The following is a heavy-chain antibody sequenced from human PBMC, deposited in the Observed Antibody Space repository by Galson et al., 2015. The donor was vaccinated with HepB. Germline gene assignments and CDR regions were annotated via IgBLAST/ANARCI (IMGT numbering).Heavy chain of an antibody. CDR3: ARDNGDVGRAFDI. V-gene: IGHV3-33*01. J-gene: IGHJ3*02. CDR2: IWYDGSQK. Sequence: SLRLSCAASGFTFSSFGMHWVRQAPGKGLEWVAVIWYDGSQKYYADFVKGQFTISRDNSKNTLYLQMNSLRAEDTAVYFCARDNGDVGRAFDIWGQGTMVTVSS. CDR1: GFTFSSFG. D-gene: IGHD2-8*01.